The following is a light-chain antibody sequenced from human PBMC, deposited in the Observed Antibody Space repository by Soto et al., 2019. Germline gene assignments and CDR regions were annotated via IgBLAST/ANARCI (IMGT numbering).Light chain of an antibody. Sequence: EIVMTQSPATLSVSPGERATLSCRASQSVSSNLAWYQQKPGQAPRLLIYGASTRATGIPARFSGSGSVTEFTVTISSLQSEDFAVYYCQQYNNWPPWTFGQGTKVEIK. CDR3: QQYNNWPPWT. V-gene: IGKV3-15*01. J-gene: IGKJ1*01. CDR2: GAS. CDR1: QSVSSN.